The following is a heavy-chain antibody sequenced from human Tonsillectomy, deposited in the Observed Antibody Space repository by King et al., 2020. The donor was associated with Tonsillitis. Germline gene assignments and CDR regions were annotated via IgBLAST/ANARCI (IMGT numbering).Heavy chain of an antibody. CDR1: GGSIRTGDFY. CDR3: ARGEGTTGGFDY. J-gene: IGHJ4*02. V-gene: IGHV4-30-4*01. CDR2: IYYSGTT. Sequence: QLQESGPGLVKPSQTLSLICSVSGGSIRTGDFYWSWFRQPPGKGREWSGDIYYSGTTYDNPSLQGRVSLSVDASKNQFSLKLRSVTAADTAVYYCARGEGTTGGFDYWGQGTLVTVSS. D-gene: IGHD1-7*01.